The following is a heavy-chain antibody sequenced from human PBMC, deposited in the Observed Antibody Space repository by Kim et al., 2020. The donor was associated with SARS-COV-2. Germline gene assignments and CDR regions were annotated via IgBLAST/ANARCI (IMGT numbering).Heavy chain of an antibody. D-gene: IGHD3-10*01. J-gene: IGHJ6*02. CDR3: ARGALWFEGGGMDV. Sequence: AKKFQGRVTMTRDTSTSTVYMELSSLRSEDTAVYYCARGALWFEGGGMDVWGQGTTVTVSS. V-gene: IGHV1-46*01.